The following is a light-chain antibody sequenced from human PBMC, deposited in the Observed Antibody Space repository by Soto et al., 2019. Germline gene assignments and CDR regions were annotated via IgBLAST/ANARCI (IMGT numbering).Light chain of an antibody. J-gene: IGKJ4*01. Sequence: DIQMTQSPSSLSASVGDTVTISCRASQYIGSWLTWYQQKPGRAPKSLIYAASTLRSGVPSRFSGSGSGTDFTLTINSLQPEDSGTYYCQQYTSNPLTLGGGTQVEI. V-gene: IGKV1D-16*01. CDR1: QYIGSW. CDR3: QQYTSNPLT. CDR2: AAS.